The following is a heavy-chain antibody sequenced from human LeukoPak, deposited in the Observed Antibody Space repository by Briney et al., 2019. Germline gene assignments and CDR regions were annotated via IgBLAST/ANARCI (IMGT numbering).Heavy chain of an antibody. D-gene: IGHD1-26*01. Sequence: PSETLSLTCTVSGGSISSYYWSWIRQPAGKGLEWIGRIYTSGSANYNPSLKSRVTMSVDTSKNQFSLKVTSVTAADTAVYYCARDREAVAEWGYDWFDPWGQGILVTVSS. CDR3: ARDREAVAEWGYDWFDP. V-gene: IGHV4-4*07. CDR1: GGSISSYY. J-gene: IGHJ5*02. CDR2: IYTSGSA.